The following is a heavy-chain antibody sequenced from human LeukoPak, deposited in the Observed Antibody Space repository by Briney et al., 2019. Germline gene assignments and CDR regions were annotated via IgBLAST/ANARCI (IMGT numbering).Heavy chain of an antibody. Sequence: RTGGSLRLSCAASGFIISDHYMDWVRQAPGKGLEWVANIGEDGSEKYYVDSVKGRFTISRDNAKNSLYLQVNSLRAEDTAVYYCARLNYDFWSGVWEGYYMDVWGKGTTVTVSS. CDR2: IGEDGSEK. CDR3: ARLNYDFWSGVWEGYYMDV. D-gene: IGHD3-3*01. J-gene: IGHJ6*03. CDR1: GFIISDHY. V-gene: IGHV3-7*01.